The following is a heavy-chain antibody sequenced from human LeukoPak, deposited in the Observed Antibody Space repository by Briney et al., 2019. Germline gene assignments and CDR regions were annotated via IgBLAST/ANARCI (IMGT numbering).Heavy chain of an antibody. D-gene: IGHD1-26*01. Sequence: SETLSLTCTVSGGSISSYYWSWIRQPPGKGLEWIGYIYYSGSTNYNPSLKSRVTISVDTSENQFSLKLSSVTAADTAVYYCAREVGATADGAFDIWGQGTMVTVSS. CDR2: IYYSGST. CDR1: GGSISSYY. J-gene: IGHJ3*02. CDR3: AREVGATADGAFDI. V-gene: IGHV4-59*01.